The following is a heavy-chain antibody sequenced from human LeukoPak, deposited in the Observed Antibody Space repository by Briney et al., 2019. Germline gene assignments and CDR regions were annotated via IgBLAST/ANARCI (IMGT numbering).Heavy chain of an antibody. D-gene: IGHD3-10*01. J-gene: IGHJ4*02. V-gene: IGHV3-7*03. CDR1: GFTFSGYW. CDR3: ARGTYYYGSGSPETGY. CDR2: IKQDGSEK. Sequence: GGSLRLSCVASGFTFSGYWMSWVRQAPGKGLEWLANIKQDGSEKYYVDSVKGRFTISRDNAKNSLYLQMNSLRAEDTAVYYCARGTYYYGSGSPETGYWGQGTLVTVSS.